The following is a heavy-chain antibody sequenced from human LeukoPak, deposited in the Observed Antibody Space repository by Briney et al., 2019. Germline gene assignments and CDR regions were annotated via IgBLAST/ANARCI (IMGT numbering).Heavy chain of an antibody. CDR2: IIPIFGTA. CDR3: ARPFSGYSSSWGYFQH. V-gene: IGHV1-69*05. J-gene: IGHJ1*01. Sequence: SVKVSCKASGGTFSSYAISWVRQAPGQGLEWMGGIIPIFGTANYAQKFQGRVTITTDESTSTAYMELSSLRSEDTAVYYCARPFSGYSSSWGYFQHWGQGTLVTVSS. D-gene: IGHD6-13*01. CDR1: GGTFSSYA.